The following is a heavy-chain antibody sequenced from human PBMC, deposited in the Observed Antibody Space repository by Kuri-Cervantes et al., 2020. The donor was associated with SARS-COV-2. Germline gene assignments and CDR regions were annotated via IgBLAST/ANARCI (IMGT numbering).Heavy chain of an antibody. CDR1: GGSFSGYY. CDR2: INHSGST. J-gene: IGHJ4*02. V-gene: IGHV4-34*01. CDR3: ARGRVFVVAAAGSVDY. D-gene: IGHD6-13*01. Sequence: ESLKISCAVYGGSFSGYYWSWIRQPPGKGLEWIGEINHSGSTNYNPSLKSRVTISVDTSKNQFSLKLSSVTAADTAVYYCARGRVFVVAAAGSVDYWGQGTLVTVSS.